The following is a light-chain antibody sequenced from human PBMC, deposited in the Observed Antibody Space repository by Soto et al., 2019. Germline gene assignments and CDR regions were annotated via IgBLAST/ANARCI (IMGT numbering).Light chain of an antibody. J-gene: IGKJ4*01. CDR2: GAH. V-gene: IGKV1-39*01. Sequence: DVQVTQSPASVSATVGDRVTITCRTIRSISDYLNWYQQQPGKAPKLLIYGAHTLQSGVPTRFSGSGSGIDFTLTIRTLQPEDFTTYYCQQNFRPPQVTFGGGTKVDI. CDR3: QQNFRPPQVT. CDR1: RSISDY.